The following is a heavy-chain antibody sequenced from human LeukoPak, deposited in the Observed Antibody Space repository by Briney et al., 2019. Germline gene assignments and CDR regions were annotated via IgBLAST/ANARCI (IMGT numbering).Heavy chain of an antibody. Sequence: GASVKVSCKASGGTFSSYAISWVRQAPGQGLEWMGGIIPIFGTANYAQKFQGRVTITADESTSTAYMELSSLRSEDTAVYYCARSDPMRKDYYYYYMDVWGKGTTVTVSS. CDR3: ARSDPMRKDYYYYYMDV. V-gene: IGHV1-69*13. D-gene: IGHD3-22*01. CDR2: IIPIFGTA. CDR1: GGTFSSYA. J-gene: IGHJ6*03.